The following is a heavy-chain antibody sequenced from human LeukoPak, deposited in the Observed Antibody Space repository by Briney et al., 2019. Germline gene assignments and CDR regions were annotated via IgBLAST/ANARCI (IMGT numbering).Heavy chain of an antibody. D-gene: IGHD5-12*01. Sequence: GGSLRLSCAASGFTFRNYVMHWVRQAPGKGLEWVAVISIDESEKYYADSVKGRFTISRDNSKNTLYLQMNSLRGDDTAVYYCANPQSRGYDYLDYWGHGTLVTVSS. CDR3: ANPQSRGYDYLDY. CDR1: GFTFRNYV. V-gene: IGHV3-30*18. J-gene: IGHJ4*01. CDR2: ISIDESEK.